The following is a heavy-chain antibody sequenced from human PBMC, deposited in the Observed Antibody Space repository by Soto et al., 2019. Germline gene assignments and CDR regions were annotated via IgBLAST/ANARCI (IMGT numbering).Heavy chain of an antibody. CDR3: ARARITMVRGVISWFDP. CDR1: GGSISSGGYS. Sequence: SETLSLTCAVSGGSISSGGYSWSWIRQPPGKGLEWIGYIYHSGSTYYNPSLKSRVTISVDRSKNQFSLKLSSVTAADTAVYYCARARITMVRGVISWFDPWGQGTLVTVS. CDR2: IYHSGST. D-gene: IGHD3-10*01. J-gene: IGHJ5*02. V-gene: IGHV4-30-2*01.